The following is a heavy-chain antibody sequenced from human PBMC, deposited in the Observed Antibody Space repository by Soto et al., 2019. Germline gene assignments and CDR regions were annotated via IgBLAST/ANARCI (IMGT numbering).Heavy chain of an antibody. V-gene: IGHV5-51*01. CDR2: IYPGDSDT. CDR1: GYRFTSYW. J-gene: IGHJ4*02. Sequence: PGESLKISCQGSGYRFTSYWIGWVRQMPGKGLEWMGIIYPGDSDTRYSPSFQGQVTISADKSISTAYLQWSSLKASDTAMYYCARGGIVGSTRNYFDYWGQGTLVTVSS. D-gene: IGHD1-26*01. CDR3: ARGGIVGSTRNYFDY.